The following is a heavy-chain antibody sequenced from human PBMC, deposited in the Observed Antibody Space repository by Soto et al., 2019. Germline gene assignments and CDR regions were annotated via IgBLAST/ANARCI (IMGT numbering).Heavy chain of an antibody. CDR2: IWYDGHDK. D-gene: IGHD3-22*01. V-gene: IGHV3-33*01. J-gene: IGHJ4*02. CDR3: VSGYGYFHN. CDR1: GITFSNYG. Sequence: QVQLVESGGGVVQPGRSLRLSCAASGITFSNYGTHWVRQAPGKGLEWVAVIWYDGHDKYYADSVKGRFTISRDNSKNTLYLQMNSLTADDTAVYYCVSGYGYFHNRGQGTLVTVSS.